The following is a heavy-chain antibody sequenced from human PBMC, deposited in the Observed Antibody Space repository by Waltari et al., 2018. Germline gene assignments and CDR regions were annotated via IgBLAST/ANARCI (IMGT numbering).Heavy chain of an antibody. CDR2: IYSSGST. Sequence: VKPSETLSLTCTVSGGSISSYYWSWIRQPPGKGLEWIGYIYSSGSTNYNPSLKRRVIISVDTSKNQFSLKVRSMTAADTAVYYCARDRGYQDYWGQGTLVTVSS. CDR3: ARDRGYQDY. D-gene: IGHD3-10*01. V-gene: IGHV4-59*01. CDR1: GGSISSYY. J-gene: IGHJ4*02.